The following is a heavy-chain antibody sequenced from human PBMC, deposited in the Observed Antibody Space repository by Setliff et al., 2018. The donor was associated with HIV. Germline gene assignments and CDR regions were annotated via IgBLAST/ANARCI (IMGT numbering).Heavy chain of an antibody. CDR2: IYYSGRA. V-gene: IGHV4-39*07. D-gene: IGHD3-22*01. CDR3: ARSGDYYESSGYYRY. Sequence: SETLSLTCTVSGGSISSSGYYWGWIRQPPGKGLEWIGTIYYSGRAYYNPSLQSRAAIPVDGSKYHLSLKLFSVTAADTAVYYCARSGDYYESSGYYRYWGQGALVTVSS. J-gene: IGHJ4*02. CDR1: GGSISSSGYY.